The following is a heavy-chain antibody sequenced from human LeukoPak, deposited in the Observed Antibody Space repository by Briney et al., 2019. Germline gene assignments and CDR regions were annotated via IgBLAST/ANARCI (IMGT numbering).Heavy chain of an antibody. CDR3: ARVGSHSSWPNDY. V-gene: IGHV1-2*02. CDR2: IHPNSGGT. D-gene: IGHD6-13*01. CDR1: GYTFTGYY. J-gene: IGHJ4*02. Sequence: ASVKVSCKASGYTFTGYYMHWVRQAPGQGLEWMGWIHPNSGGTNYAQKFQGRVTMSRDTSISTAYMELSRLISDDTAVYYCARVGSHSSWPNDYWGQGTLVTVSS.